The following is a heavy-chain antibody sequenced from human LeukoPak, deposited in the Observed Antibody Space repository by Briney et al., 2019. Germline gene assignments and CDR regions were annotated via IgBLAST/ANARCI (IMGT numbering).Heavy chain of an antibody. D-gene: IGHD5-24*01. CDR2: INWNGGST. V-gene: IGHV3-20*04. CDR3: ARDTGDGYNYAIDY. J-gene: IGHJ4*02. CDR1: GFTFDDYG. Sequence: PGGSLRLSCAASGFTFDDYGMSCVRQAPGKGLEWVSGINWNGGSTGYADSVKGRFTISRDNAKDSLYLQMNSLRAEDTALYYCARDTGDGYNYAIDYWGQGTLVTVSS.